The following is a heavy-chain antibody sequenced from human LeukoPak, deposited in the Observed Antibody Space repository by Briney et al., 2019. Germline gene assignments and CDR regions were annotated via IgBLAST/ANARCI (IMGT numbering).Heavy chain of an antibody. CDR2: IYYSGST. Sequence: PSETLSLTCTVSGGSISSYYWSWIRQPPGKGLERIGYIYYSGSTNYNPSLKSRVTISVDTSKNQFSLKLSSVTAADTAVYYCARQGSYGSVYYFDYWGQGTLVTVSS. CDR3: ARQGSYGSVYYFDY. D-gene: IGHD5-18*01. V-gene: IGHV4-59*08. J-gene: IGHJ4*02. CDR1: GGSISSYY.